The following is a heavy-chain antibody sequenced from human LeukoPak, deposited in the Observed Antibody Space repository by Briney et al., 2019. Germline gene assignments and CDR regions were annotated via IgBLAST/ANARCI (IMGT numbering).Heavy chain of an antibody. CDR1: GYTLTDYY. D-gene: IGHD3-22*01. V-gene: IGHV1-2*02. Sequence: ASVKVSCKASGYTLTDYYMHWVRQAPGQGLEWMGWINPNSGGTNNAQKFQGRVTMTRDTSISTAYVELSRLRSDDTAVYYCAREFPYYYDSSGYYTSFDYWGQGTLVTVSS. CDR2: INPNSGGT. J-gene: IGHJ4*02. CDR3: AREFPYYYDSSGYYTSFDY.